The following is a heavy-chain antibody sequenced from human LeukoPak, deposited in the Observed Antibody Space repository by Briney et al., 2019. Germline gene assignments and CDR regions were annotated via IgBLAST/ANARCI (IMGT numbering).Heavy chain of an antibody. CDR3: ARAGPTPYSGSYSLFDY. CDR1: GGSVSSGSYY. CDR2: IYTSGST. Sequence: SETLSLTCTVSGGSVSSGSYYWSWIRQPAGTGLEWIGRIYTSGSTNYNPSLKSRVTISVDTSKNQFSLKLSSVTAADTAVYYCARAGPTPYSGSYSLFDYWGQGTLVTVSS. V-gene: IGHV4-61*02. J-gene: IGHJ4*02. D-gene: IGHD1-26*01.